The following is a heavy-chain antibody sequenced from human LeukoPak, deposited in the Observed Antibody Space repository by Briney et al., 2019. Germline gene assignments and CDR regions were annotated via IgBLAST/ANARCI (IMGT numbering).Heavy chain of an antibody. Sequence: GGSLRLSCTASGFTFGDYAMSWVRQAPGKGLEWVGFIRSKAYGGTTEYAASVKGRFTISRDDSKSIAYLQMNSLKTEDTAVYYCARGRQPYYDFWSGYYWFDYWGQGTLVTVSS. CDR1: GFTFGDYA. D-gene: IGHD3-3*01. CDR2: IRSKAYGGTT. J-gene: IGHJ4*02. CDR3: ARGRQPYYDFWSGYYWFDY. V-gene: IGHV3-49*04.